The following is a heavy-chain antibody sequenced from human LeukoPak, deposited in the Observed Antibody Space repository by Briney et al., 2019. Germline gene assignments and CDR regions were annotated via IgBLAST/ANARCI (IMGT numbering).Heavy chain of an antibody. Sequence: PGGSLRLSCAASGFTFSSYGMHWVRQAPGKGLGWVAVIWYDGSNKYYADSVKGRFTISRDNSKNTLYLQMNSLRAEDTAVYYCARDEGPGDYSAIDDYWGQGTLVTVSS. CDR3: ARDEGPGDYSAIDDY. CDR1: GFTFSSYG. J-gene: IGHJ4*02. V-gene: IGHV3-33*01. D-gene: IGHD4-17*01. CDR2: IWYDGSNK.